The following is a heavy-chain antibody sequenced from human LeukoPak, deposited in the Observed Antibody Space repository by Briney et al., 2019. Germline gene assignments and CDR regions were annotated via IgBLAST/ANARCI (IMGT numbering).Heavy chain of an antibody. D-gene: IGHD1-26*01. V-gene: IGHV3-7*03. CDR3: AGSGSYYAAEYFQH. CDR2: IKQDGSEK. J-gene: IGHJ1*01. Sequence: GSLRLSCAASGFTFSSYWMSWVRQAPGKGLEWVANIKQDGSEKYYVDSVKGRFTISRDNAKNSLYLQMNSLRAEDTAVYYCAGSGSYYAAEYFQHWGQGTLVTVSS. CDR1: GFTFSSYW.